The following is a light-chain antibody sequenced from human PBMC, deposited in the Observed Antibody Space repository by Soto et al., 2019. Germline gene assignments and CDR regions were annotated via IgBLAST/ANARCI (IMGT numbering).Light chain of an antibody. CDR3: QQYNNWPPQIT. V-gene: IGKV3-15*01. CDR2: DAS. J-gene: IGKJ5*01. CDR1: QSISRS. Sequence: EIVLPQSPAILSVSPGERATLSCRARQSISRSLAWYQQKPGQAPRLLISDASTRATGIPARFSCSGSGTEFTLTISSLQSEDFAVYYCQQYNNWPPQITVGQGTRLEIK.